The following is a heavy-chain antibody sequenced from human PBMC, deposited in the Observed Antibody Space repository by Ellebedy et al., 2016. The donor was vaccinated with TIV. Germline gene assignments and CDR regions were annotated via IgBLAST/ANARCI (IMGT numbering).Heavy chain of an antibody. D-gene: IGHD4-23*01. Sequence: SETLSLXCGVYGGSFSGYYWNWIHQTPEEGLEWIGEINHSGSTNYNPSLKSRVTISVDTSKNQFSLKLTSVTAADTALYYCARGGDGGNGNESFDIWGQGTMATVSS. CDR1: GGSFSGYY. CDR3: ARGGDGGNGNESFDI. J-gene: IGHJ3*02. CDR2: INHSGST. V-gene: IGHV4-34*01.